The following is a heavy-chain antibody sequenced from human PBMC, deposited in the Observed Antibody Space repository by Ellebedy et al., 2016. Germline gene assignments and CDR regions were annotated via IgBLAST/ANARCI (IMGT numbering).Heavy chain of an antibody. CDR2: IYPGDSDT. CDR1: GYSFTSYW. D-gene: IGHD4-17*01. CDR3: ARRGDTVTDEYYFDY. Sequence: GGSLRLSCKGSGYSFTSYWIGWVRQMPGKGLEWMGIIYPGDSDTRYSPSFQGQVTISADKSISTAYLQWSSLKASDTAMYYCARRGDTVTDEYYFDYWGQGTLVTVSS. J-gene: IGHJ4*02. V-gene: IGHV5-51*01.